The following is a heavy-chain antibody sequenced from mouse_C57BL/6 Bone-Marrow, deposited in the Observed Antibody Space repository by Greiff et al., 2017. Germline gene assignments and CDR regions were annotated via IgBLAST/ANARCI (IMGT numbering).Heavy chain of an antibody. V-gene: IGHV1-69*01. Sequence: VQLQQPGAELVMPGASVKLSCKASGYTFTSYWMHWVKQRPGQGLEWIGEIDPSDSYTNYNQKFKGKSTLTVDKSSSTAYMQLSSLTSGDSAVYYCARAWGAYWGQGTLVTVSA. CDR2: IDPSDSYT. J-gene: IGHJ3*01. CDR3: ARAWGAY. CDR1: GYTFTSYW.